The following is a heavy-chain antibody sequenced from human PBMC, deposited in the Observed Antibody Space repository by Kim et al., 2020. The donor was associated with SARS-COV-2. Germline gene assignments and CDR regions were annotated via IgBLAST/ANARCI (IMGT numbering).Heavy chain of an antibody. CDR1: GYTFTAKG. D-gene: IGHD2-21*01. CDR2: ITGYEGNT. V-gene: IGHV1-18*01. J-gene: IGHJ4*02. CDR3: ARPHCEDGVCYLIEY. Sequence: ASVKVSCKSSGYTFTAKGISWVRQAPGQGLEWMGCITGYEGNTYYAQKFQGRVTMTQDTSTSTANMELRSLTSDDTAEYYCARPHCEDGVCYLIEYWGQGTLLTVST.